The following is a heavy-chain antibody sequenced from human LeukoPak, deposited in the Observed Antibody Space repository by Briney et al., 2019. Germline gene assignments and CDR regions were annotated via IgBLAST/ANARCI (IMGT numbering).Heavy chain of an antibody. J-gene: IGHJ4*02. D-gene: IGHD6-19*01. CDR1: GFTFSSYA. CDR2: INTSGGNT. V-gene: IGHV3-23*01. CDR3: AKGSGWYV. Sequence: GGSLRLSCAASGFTFSSYAMTWVRQAPGKGLEWVSVINTSGGNTDYADPVKGRFTISRDNSKNTLYLQMDSLRAEDTAVYCCAKGSGWYVWGQGTLVTVSS.